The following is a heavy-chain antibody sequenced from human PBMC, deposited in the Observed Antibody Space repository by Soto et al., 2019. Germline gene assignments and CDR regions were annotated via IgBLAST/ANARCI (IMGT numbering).Heavy chain of an antibody. J-gene: IGHJ4*02. D-gene: IGHD6-19*01. Sequence: ASVKVSCKASGYTFTSYGISWVRQAPGQGLEWMGWISAYNGNTNYAQKLQGRVTMTTDTSTSTAYMELRSLRSDDTAVYYCARLAYSSGWYVDEDYWGQGTLVTVSS. CDR2: ISAYNGNT. CDR3: ARLAYSSGWYVDEDY. V-gene: IGHV1-18*01. CDR1: GYTFTSYG.